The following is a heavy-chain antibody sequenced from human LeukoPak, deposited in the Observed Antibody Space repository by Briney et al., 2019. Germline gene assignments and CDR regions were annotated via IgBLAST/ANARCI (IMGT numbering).Heavy chain of an antibody. CDR2: ISAGSTYI. D-gene: IGHD4/OR15-4a*01. J-gene: IGHJ4*02. Sequence: GGSLRLSCAAAGFTFNNYSMNWVRQAPGKGLEWVSSISAGSTYIHYADSVKGRFTISRDNARNSLFMQMNSRRAEDTAVYYCVRDGATRLEFDYWGQGTLVTVSS. CDR3: VRDGATRLEFDY. V-gene: IGHV3-21*01. CDR1: GFTFNNYS.